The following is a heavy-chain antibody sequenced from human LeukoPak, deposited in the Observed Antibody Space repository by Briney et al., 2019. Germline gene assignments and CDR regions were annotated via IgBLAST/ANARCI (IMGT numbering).Heavy chain of an antibody. D-gene: IGHD2-15*01. J-gene: IGHJ4*02. CDR3: ARARNYCSGGSCYYFDY. CDR1: GGSVSSGSHY. Sequence: KPSETLSLTCTVSGGSVSSGSHYWNWIRQSPGRGLEWVGHIYYRGTTNYTPSLKSRVTISVDTSMNQFSLRLSSVTAADTAVYYCARARNYCSGGSCYYFDYWGQGTLVTVSS. CDR2: IYYRGTT. V-gene: IGHV4-61*01.